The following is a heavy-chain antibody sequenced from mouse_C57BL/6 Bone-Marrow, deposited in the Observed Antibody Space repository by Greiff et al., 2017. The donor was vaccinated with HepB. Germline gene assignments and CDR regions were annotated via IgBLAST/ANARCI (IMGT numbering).Heavy chain of an antibody. CDR1: GYTFTDYN. J-gene: IGHJ1*03. V-gene: IGHV1-22*01. Sequence: EVQLQQSEPELVKPGASVKMSCKASGYTFTDYNMHWVKQSHGKSLEWIGYINPNNGGTSYNQKFKGKATLTVNKSSSTAYMELRSLTSEDSAVYYCARGYYGSSYWYFDVWGTGTTVTVSS. CDR2: INPNNGGT. CDR3: ARGYYGSSYWYFDV. D-gene: IGHD1-1*01.